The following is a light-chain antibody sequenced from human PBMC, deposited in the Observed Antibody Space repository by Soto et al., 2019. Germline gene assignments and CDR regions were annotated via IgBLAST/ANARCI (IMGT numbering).Light chain of an antibody. CDR3: QQYNNWMYT. J-gene: IGKJ2*01. CDR1: QSVSSN. Sequence: EIVMTQSPATLSVSPGERATLSCRASQSVSSNLAWYQQKPDQAPRLLIYDTSTRATGIPARFSGSGSGPEFTLTISRLRSEDFAVYYCQQYNNWMYTFGQGTKLEIK. CDR2: DTS. V-gene: IGKV3-15*01.